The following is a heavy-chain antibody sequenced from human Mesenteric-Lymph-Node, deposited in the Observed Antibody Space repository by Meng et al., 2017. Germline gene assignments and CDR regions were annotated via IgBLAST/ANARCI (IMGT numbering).Heavy chain of an antibody. Sequence: QGQLQEAGPGLVQPSGTLSLTCAVSGGSITNHNWWAWVRQPPGKGLEWIGEIPHRGSSAYNPSLKSRVSMSIDKSKNQFSLKLTSVTAADTAVYYCARGPTEHSFDYWGQGTLVTVSS. V-gene: IGHV4-4*02. CDR1: GGSITNHNW. CDR3: ARGPTEHSFDY. CDR2: IPHRGSS. J-gene: IGHJ4*02. D-gene: IGHD3-3*02.